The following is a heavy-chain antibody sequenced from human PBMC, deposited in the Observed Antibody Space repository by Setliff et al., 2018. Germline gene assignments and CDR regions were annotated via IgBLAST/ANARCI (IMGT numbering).Heavy chain of an antibody. Sequence: LSLTCTVSGGSISSGSYYWSWIRQPAGKGLEWIGRIYTSGSTNYNPSLKSRVTISVDTSKNQFSLKLSSVTAADTAVYYCARGRGYSYGSTFHYYYGMDVWGQGTTGTV. J-gene: IGHJ6*02. V-gene: IGHV4-61*02. CDR2: IYTSGST. CDR1: GGSISSGSYY. CDR3: ARGRGYSYGSTFHYYYGMDV. D-gene: IGHD5-18*01.